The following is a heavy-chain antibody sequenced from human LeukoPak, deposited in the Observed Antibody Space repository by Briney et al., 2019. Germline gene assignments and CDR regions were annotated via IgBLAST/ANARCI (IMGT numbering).Heavy chain of an antibody. CDR3: TTYSKDLIAVAGKWDFYYYMDV. V-gene: IGHV3-15*01. J-gene: IGHJ6*03. CDR1: GLTFTNAW. Sequence: PGGSLRLSCAASGLTFTNAWMSWVRQAPGKGLEWVGRIKSKTDGVTTDYAAPVKGRFTISRYDSKNTLYLQMNSLKIEDTAVCYCTTYSKDLIAVAGKWDFYYYMDVWGKGTTVIVSS. CDR2: IKSKTDGVTT. D-gene: IGHD6-19*01.